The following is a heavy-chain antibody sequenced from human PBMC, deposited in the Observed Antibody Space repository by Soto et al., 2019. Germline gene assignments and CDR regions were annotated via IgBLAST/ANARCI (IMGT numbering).Heavy chain of an antibody. V-gene: IGHV1-3*01. CDR3: AIRSSGYYPEYFQH. D-gene: IGHD3-22*01. Sequence: ASVKVSCKASGYTFTSYAMHWVRQAPGQRLEWMGWINAGNGNTKYSQKFQGRVTITRDTSASTAYMELSSLRSEDTAVYYCAIRSSGYYPEYFQHWGQGTLVTVSS. CDR2: INAGNGNT. J-gene: IGHJ1*01. CDR1: GYTFTSYA.